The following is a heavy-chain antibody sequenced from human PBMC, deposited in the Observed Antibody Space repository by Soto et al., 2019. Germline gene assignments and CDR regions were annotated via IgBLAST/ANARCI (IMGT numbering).Heavy chain of an antibody. CDR2: IKSQTDVGPT. CDR1: GFTFSNAW. D-gene: IGHD1-26*01. V-gene: IGHV3-15*01. Sequence: PARSLRLSCAASGFTFSNAWMSWVRQPPWKGLEWVGGIKSQTDVGPTDYAAPVKGRITISRDHSKNPLYLQMNSLTTEDTAVDSCTTDGALLRAKGYWGHGT. CDR3: TTDGALLRAKGY. J-gene: IGHJ4*01.